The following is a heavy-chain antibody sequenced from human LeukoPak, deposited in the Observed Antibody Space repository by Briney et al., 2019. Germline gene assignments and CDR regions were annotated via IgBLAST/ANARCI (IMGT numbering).Heavy chain of an antibody. V-gene: IGHV1-46*01. D-gene: IGHD3-10*01. CDR3: ARDGYYYGSGSYHSHHYYYYMDV. CDR1: GYTFTSYY. J-gene: IGHJ6*03. CDR2: INPSGGST. Sequence: GASVKVSCKASGYTFTSYYMHWVRQAPGQGLEWMGIINPSGGSTSYAQKFQGRVTMTRDTSTSTVYMELSSLRSEDTAVYYCARDGYYYGSGSYHSHHYYYYMDVWGKGTTVTVPS.